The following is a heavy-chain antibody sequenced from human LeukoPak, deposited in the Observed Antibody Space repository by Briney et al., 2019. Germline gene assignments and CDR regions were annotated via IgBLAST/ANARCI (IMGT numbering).Heavy chain of an antibody. V-gene: IGHV4-4*02. CDR2: IYHSGST. Sequence: PSGTLSLTSAVSGGSISSSNWWSWVRQPPGKGLEWIGEIYHSGSTNYNPSLKSRVTISVDKSKNQFSLKLSSVTAADTAVYYCARVPAVAGTYGMDVWGKGTTVTVSS. D-gene: IGHD6-19*01. CDR1: GGSISSSNW. CDR3: ARVPAVAGTYGMDV. J-gene: IGHJ6*04.